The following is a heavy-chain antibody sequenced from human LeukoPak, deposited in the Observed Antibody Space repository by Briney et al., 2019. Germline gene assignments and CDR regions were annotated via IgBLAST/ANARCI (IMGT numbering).Heavy chain of an antibody. J-gene: IGHJ4*02. CDR1: GFTFSRHP. CDR2: ISFDGSGK. V-gene: IGHV3-30*04. CDR3: ARETSAPGSYLDF. D-gene: IGHD3-10*01. Sequence: GGSLRLSCAASGFTFSRHPMHWVRQAPGKGLEWVTIISFDGSGKYYADSVKGRFTISRDNSKSTVYLQLDSLSPEDTATYYCARETSAPGSYLDFWGRGTLVTVSS.